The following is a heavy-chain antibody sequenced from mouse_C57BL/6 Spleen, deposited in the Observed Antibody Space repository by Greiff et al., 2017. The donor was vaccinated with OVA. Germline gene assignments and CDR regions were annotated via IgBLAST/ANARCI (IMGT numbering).Heavy chain of an antibody. V-gene: IGHV1-72*01. CDR1: GYTFTSYW. J-gene: IGHJ2*01. CDR2: IDPNSGGT. Sequence: VKLQQPGAELVKPGASVKLSCKASGYTFTSYWMHWVKQRPGRGLEWIGRIDPNSGGTKYNEKFKSKATLTVDKPSSTAYMQLSSLTSEDSAVYYCAREWLGIGIYYGNPFDYWGQGTTLTVSS. D-gene: IGHD2-1*01. CDR3: AREWLGIGIYYGNPFDY.